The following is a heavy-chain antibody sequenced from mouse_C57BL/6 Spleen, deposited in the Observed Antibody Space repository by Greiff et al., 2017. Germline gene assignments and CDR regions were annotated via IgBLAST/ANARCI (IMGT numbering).Heavy chain of an antibody. J-gene: IGHJ1*03. CDR3: ARGSTTGYFDV. D-gene: IGHD2-12*01. Sequence: LQQSGAELVRPGSSVKLSCTDSYFAFMASAMHWVKQRPGHGLEWIGSFTMYSDATEYSENFKGKATLTANTSSSTAYMGLSSRTSEDSSVYYCARGSTTGYFDVWGTGTTVTVSS. V-gene: IGHV1-49*01. CDR2: FTMYSDAT. CDR1: YFAFMASA.